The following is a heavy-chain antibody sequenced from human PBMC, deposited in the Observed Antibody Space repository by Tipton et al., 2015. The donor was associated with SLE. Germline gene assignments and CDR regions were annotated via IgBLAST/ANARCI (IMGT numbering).Heavy chain of an antibody. D-gene: IGHD2-2*01. CDR3: ARGSTGIVVVPAAHYYYYYMDV. J-gene: IGHJ6*03. CDR1: GGSISSSSYY. V-gene: IGHV4-39*07. CDR2: IYYSGST. Sequence: TLSLTCTVSGGSISSSSYYWGWIRQPPGKGLEWIGSIYYSGSTNYNPSLKSRVTISVDTSKNQFSLKLSSVTAADTAVYYCARGSTGIVVVPAAHYYYYYMDVWGKGTTVTVSS.